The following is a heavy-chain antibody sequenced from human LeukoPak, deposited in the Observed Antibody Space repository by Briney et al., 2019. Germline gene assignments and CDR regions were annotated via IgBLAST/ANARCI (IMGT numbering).Heavy chain of an antibody. D-gene: IGHD3-3*01. CDR2: ISYTSDNI. V-gene: IGHV3-48*04. CDR1: GFTFSTSH. Sequence: GGSLRLSCAASGFTFSTSHMNWVRQAPGKGLEWISYISYTSDNIRYADSVKGRFTSSRDNAKTSLYLQMNSLRVDDTAVYYCTRNFWGVGYCDPTYCGWGQGTLVTVSS. CDR3: TRNFWGVGYCDPTYCG. J-gene: IGHJ4*02.